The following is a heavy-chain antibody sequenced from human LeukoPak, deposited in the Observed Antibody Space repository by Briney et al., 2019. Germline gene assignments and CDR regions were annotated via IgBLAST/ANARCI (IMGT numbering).Heavy chain of an antibody. V-gene: IGHV3-9*01. Sequence: GGSLRLSCAASGFTFDDYAMHWVRQAPGKGLEWVSGISWNSGSIGYADSVKGRFTISRDNAKNSLYLQMNSLRAEDTALYYCAKDHTAGYSSSWYGFFFDYWGQGTLVTVSS. J-gene: IGHJ4*02. CDR3: AKDHTAGYSSSWYGFFFDY. CDR1: GFTFDDYA. D-gene: IGHD6-13*01. CDR2: ISWNSGSI.